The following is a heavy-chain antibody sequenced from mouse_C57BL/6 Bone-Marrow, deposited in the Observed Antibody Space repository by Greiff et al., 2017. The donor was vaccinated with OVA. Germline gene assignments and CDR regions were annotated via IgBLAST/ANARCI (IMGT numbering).Heavy chain of an antibody. J-gene: IGHJ1*03. D-gene: IGHD1-1*01. CDR3: ARYYGSRSVPYWYFDV. V-gene: IGHV14-2*01. Sequence: VQLKESGAELVKPGASVKLSCTASGFNIKDYYMHWVKQRTEQGLEWIGRIDPEDGETKYAPKFQGKATITADTSSNTAYLQLSSLTSEDTAVYYCARYYGSRSVPYWYFDVWGTGTTVTVSS. CDR1: GFNIKDYY. CDR2: IDPEDGET.